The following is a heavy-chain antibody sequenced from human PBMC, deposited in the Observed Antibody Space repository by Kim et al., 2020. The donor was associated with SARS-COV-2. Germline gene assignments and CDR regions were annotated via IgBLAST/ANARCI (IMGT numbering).Heavy chain of an antibody. CDR3: ARSPGTVAGPFDY. Sequence: YSQKFQGRVTITRDTSATIVYMKLSSLRSEDTAIFYCARSPGTVAGPFDYWGQGSLVAVS. J-gene: IGHJ4*02. D-gene: IGHD6-19*01. V-gene: IGHV1-3*01.